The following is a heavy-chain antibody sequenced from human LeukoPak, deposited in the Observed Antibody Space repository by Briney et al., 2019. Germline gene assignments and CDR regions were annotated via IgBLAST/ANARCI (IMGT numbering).Heavy chain of an antibody. V-gene: IGHV3-72*01. D-gene: IGHD4/OR15-4a*01. CDR1: GFTLSVHY. CDR2: IRNKANSYST. CDR3: ARVASGNYGEYDY. J-gene: IGHJ4*02. Sequence: GGSLRLSCAASGFTLSVHYMDWVRQAPGKGLEWVGRIRNKANSYSTEYAASVKGRFIISSDDSENSLYLQMNSLKTEGTAVYYCARVASGNYGEYDYWGQGTLATVSS.